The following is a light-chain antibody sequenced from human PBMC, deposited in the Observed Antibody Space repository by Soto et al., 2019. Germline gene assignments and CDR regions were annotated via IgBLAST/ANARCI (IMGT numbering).Light chain of an antibody. CDR2: DAS. V-gene: IGKV1-5*01. CDR1: QNIDKW. CDR3: QQYNTYQGT. J-gene: IGKJ1*01. Sequence: DIQMTQSPSTLSASVGDRFSITCRASQNIDKWLAWYQQKPQKAPKLLIFDASTLESGVPSRFSGSGSGTEFTLTISSLQPDDFVTYYCQQYNTYQGTFGPGTKVDIK.